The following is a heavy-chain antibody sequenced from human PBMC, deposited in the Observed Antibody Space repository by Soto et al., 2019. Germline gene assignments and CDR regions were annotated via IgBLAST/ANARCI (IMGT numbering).Heavy chain of an antibody. Sequence: QVQLVESGGGVVQPGRSLRLSCAASGFTFSSYGMHWVRQAPGKGLEWVAVISYDGSNKYYANAVKGRFTISRDNSKNTLYLQMNSLRVEDTAVYYCAKSGWFQYIAGGIGNFQLWGQGTLVTVSS. CDR1: GFTFSSYG. CDR3: AKSGWFQYIAGGIGNFQL. CDR2: ISYDGSNK. D-gene: IGHD2-15*01. J-gene: IGHJ1*01. V-gene: IGHV3-30*18.